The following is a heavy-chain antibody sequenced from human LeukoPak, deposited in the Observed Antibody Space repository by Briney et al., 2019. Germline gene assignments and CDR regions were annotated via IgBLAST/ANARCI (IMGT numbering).Heavy chain of an antibody. V-gene: IGHV3-23*01. D-gene: IGHD3-22*01. J-gene: IGHJ4*02. CDR3: ARDPPYYYDSSGF. CDR1: GFTFSSYA. Sequence: PGGSLRLSCAASGFTFSSYAMSWVRQAPGKGLEWVSAISGSGGSTYYADSVKGRFTISRDNSKNTLYLQVNSLRAEDTAVYYCARDPPYYYDSSGFWGQGTLVTVSS. CDR2: ISGSGGST.